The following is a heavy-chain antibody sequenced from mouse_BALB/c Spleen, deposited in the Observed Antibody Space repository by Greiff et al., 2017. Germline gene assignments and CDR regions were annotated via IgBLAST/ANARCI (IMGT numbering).Heavy chain of an antibody. J-gene: IGHJ4*01. CDR2: IYPGSGST. D-gene: IGHD2-4*01. V-gene: IGHV1S22*01. CDR1: GYTFTSYW. CDR3: TRGGLYYAMDY. Sequence: LKQPGSELVRPGASVKLSCKASGYTFTSYWMHWVKQRHGQGLEWIGNIYPGSGSTNYDEKFKSKGTLTVDTSSSTAYMHLSSLTSEDSAVYYCTRGGLYYAMDYWGQGTSVTVSS.